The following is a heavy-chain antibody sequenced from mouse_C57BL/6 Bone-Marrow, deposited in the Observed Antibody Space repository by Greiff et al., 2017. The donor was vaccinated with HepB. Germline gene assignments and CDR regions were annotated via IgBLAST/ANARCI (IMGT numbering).Heavy chain of an antibody. V-gene: IGHV5-4*03. Sequence: EVKLMESGGGLVKPGGSLKLSCAASGFTFSSYAMSWVRQTPEKRLEWVATISDGGSYTYYPDNVKGRFTISRDNAKNNLYLQMSHLKSEDTAMYYCARDYPWFAYWGQGTLVTVS. D-gene: IGHD2-4*01. CDR2: ISDGGSYT. CDR3: ARDYPWFAY. CDR1: GFTFSSYA. J-gene: IGHJ3*01.